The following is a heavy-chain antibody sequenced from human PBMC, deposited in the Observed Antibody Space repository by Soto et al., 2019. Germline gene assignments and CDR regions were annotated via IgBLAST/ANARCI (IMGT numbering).Heavy chain of an antibody. V-gene: IGHV4-59*01. D-gene: IGHD5-12*01. CDR1: GGSISSYY. J-gene: IGHJ4*02. Sequence: SETLSLTCTVSGGSISSYYWSWIRQPPGKGLEWIGYIYYSGSTNYNPSLKSRVTISVDTSKNQFSLKLSSVTAADTAVYYCARHPRDGFTFDYWGQGTLVTVSS. CDR3: ARHPRDGFTFDY. CDR2: IYYSGST.